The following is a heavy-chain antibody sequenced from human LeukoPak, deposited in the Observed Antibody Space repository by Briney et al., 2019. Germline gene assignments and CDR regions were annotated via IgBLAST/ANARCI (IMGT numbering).Heavy chain of an antibody. D-gene: IGHD3-22*01. CDR1: GFTVSSNY. J-gene: IGHJ4*02. Sequence: PGGSLRLSCADSGFTVSSNYMSWVRQAPGKGLEWVSVIYSGGSTYYADSVKGRFTISRDNSKNTLYLQMNSLRAEDTAVYYCAGYDSSGYYYNWGQGTLVTVSS. CDR3: AGYDSSGYYYN. V-gene: IGHV3-53*01. CDR2: IYSGGST.